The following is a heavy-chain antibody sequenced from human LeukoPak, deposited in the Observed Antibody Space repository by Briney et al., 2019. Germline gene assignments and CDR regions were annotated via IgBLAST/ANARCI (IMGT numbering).Heavy chain of an antibody. CDR3: ARRRRAAAVYFDY. CDR1: GVSISSSNSY. CDR2: IYYSGNT. J-gene: IGHJ4*02. D-gene: IGHD6-13*01. Sequence: SETLSLTCTVSGVSISSSNSYWGWIRQPPGKGLEWIGSIYYSGNTYYNASLKSQVSISIDTSKNQFSLRLTSVTAADTAVYYCARRRRAAAVYFDYWGQGTLVTVSS. V-gene: IGHV4-39*01.